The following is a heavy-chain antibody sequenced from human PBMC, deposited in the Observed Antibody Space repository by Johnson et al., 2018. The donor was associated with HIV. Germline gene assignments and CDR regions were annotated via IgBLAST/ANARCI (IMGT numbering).Heavy chain of an antibody. CDR1: GFTFSSYA. Sequence: QVQLVESGGGVVQPGRSLRLSCAVSGFTFSSYAMHWVRQAPGKGLEWVTVISYDGSNKYYADSVKGRFTISRANSKNTLYLQMTSLKTEDTAVYYCNTHKEYQQFWGSSGWYESGAFDIWGQGTMVTVSS. V-gene: IGHV3-30*04. CDR2: ISYDGSNK. CDR3: NTHKEYQQFWGSSGWYESGAFDI. J-gene: IGHJ3*02. D-gene: IGHD6-19*01.